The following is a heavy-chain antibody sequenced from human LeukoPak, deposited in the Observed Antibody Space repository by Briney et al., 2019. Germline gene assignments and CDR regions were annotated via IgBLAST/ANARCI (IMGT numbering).Heavy chain of an antibody. CDR1: GFTFSSYG. CDR3: AAEDSSSWYLSFGI. D-gene: IGHD6-13*01. V-gene: IGHV3-30*03. CDR2: ISYDGSNK. J-gene: IGHJ3*02. Sequence: PGRSLRLSCAVSGFTFSSYGMHWVRQAPGKGLEWVAVISYDGSNKYYADSVKGRFTISRDNSKNTLYLQMNSLRGEDTAVYYCAAEDSSSWYLSFGIWGQGTMVTVAS.